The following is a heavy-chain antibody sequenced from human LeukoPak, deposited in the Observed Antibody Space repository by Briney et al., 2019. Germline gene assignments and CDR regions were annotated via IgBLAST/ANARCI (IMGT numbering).Heavy chain of an antibody. CDR3: ARSSIAARPGAFDI. J-gene: IGHJ3*02. Sequence: SETLSLTCTVSGGSISSYYWSWIRQPAGKGLEWIGRIYTSGSTNYNPSLKSRVTMSVDTSKNQFSLKLSSVTAADTAVYYCARSSIAARPGAFDIWGQGTMVTVSS. CDR2: IYTSGST. CDR1: GGSISSYY. V-gene: IGHV4-4*07. D-gene: IGHD6-6*01.